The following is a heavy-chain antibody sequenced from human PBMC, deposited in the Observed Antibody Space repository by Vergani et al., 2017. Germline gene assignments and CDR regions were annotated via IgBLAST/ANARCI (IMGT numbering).Heavy chain of an antibody. CDR2: IVVGSGNT. Sequence: HMQLVQSGPEVKKPGTSVKVSCKASGFTFTSSAVQWVRQARGQRLEWIGWIVVGSGNTNYAQKFQERVTITRDMSTSTAYMELSSLRSEDTAVYYCAADVYDSSGYYYYFDYWGQGTLVTVSS. V-gene: IGHV1-58*01. D-gene: IGHD3-22*01. J-gene: IGHJ4*02. CDR1: GFTFTSSA. CDR3: AADVYDSSGYYYYFDY.